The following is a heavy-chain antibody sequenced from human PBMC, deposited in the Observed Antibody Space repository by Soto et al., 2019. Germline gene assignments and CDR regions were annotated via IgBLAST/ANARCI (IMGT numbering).Heavy chain of an antibody. CDR1: GFTFSSYS. CDR2: ISSSSSYI. Sequence: EVQLVESGGGLVKPGGSLRLSCAASGFTFSSYSMNWVRQASGKGLEWVSSISSSSSYIYYADAGKGRFTISRDNAKNSLYLQMNSLRAEDTAVYYCARDRYSRSGGIALIWFDPWGQGTLVTVSS. J-gene: IGHJ5*02. V-gene: IGHV3-21*01. CDR3: ARDRYSRSGGIALIWFDP. D-gene: IGHD6-13*01.